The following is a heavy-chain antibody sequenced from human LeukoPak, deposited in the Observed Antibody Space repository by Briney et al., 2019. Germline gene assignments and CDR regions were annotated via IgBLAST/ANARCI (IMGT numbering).Heavy chain of an antibody. V-gene: IGHV4-59*01. Sequence: PSETLSLTCTVSGDSISSYYWSWIRQPPGKGLEWIGYIYYSGTTTYNPSLKSRVTISVDTSKNQFSLKLSSVTAAVTAVYYCATRPPNDISGYLDNWGQGTLVTVSS. J-gene: IGHJ4*02. D-gene: IGHD3-22*01. CDR1: GDSISSYY. CDR2: IYYSGTT. CDR3: ATRPPNDISGYLDN.